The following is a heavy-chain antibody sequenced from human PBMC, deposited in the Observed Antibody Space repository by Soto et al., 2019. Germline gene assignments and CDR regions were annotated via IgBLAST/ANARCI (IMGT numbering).Heavy chain of an antibody. CDR2: IRSKANSYAT. V-gene: IGHV3-73*01. Sequence: GGSLRLSCAASGFTFSGSAMHWVRQASGKGLEWVGRIRSKANSYATAYAASVKGRFTISRDDSKNTAYLQMNSLKTEDTAVYYCTSMAAAGNYYYYGMDVWGQGTTVTVSS. CDR1: GFTFSGSA. D-gene: IGHD6-13*01. J-gene: IGHJ6*02. CDR3: TSMAAAGNYYYYGMDV.